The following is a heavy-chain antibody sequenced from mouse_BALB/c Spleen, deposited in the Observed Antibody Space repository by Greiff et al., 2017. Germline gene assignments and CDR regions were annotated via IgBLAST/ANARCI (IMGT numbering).Heavy chain of an antibody. CDR3: TRGVRPFYWYFDV. V-gene: IGHV6-6*02. CDR1: GFTFSNYW. CDR2: IRLKSNNYAT. Sequence: EVQGVESGGGLVQPGGSMKLSCVASGFTFSNYWMNWVRQSPEKGLEWVAEIRLKSNNYATHYAESVKGRFTISRDDSKSSVYLQMNNLRAEDTGIYYCTRGVRPFYWYFDVWGAGTTVTVSS. J-gene: IGHJ1*01. D-gene: IGHD2-14*01.